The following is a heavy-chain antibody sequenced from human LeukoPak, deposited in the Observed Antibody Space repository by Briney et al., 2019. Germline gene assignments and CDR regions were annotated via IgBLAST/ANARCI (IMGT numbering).Heavy chain of an antibody. CDR2: MNPNSGNT. Sequence: VSVKVSCKASGYTFTSYDINWVRQATGQGLEWMGWMNPNSGNTGYAQKFQGRVTITRNTSISTAYMELSSLRSEDTAVYYCARHQWVPAFDIWGQGTMVTVSS. D-gene: IGHD1-26*01. CDR1: GYTFTSYD. V-gene: IGHV1-8*03. J-gene: IGHJ3*02. CDR3: ARHQWVPAFDI.